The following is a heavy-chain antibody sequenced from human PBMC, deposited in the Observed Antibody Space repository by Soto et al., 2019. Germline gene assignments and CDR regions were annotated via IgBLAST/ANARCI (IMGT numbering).Heavy chain of an antibody. V-gene: IGHV1-69*06. J-gene: IGHJ6*02. CDR2: IIPIFGTA. D-gene: IGHD6-25*01. CDR1: GGTFSSYA. Sequence: GASVKVSCKASGGTFSSYAISWVRQAPGQGLEWMGGIIPIFGTANYAQKFQGRVTITADKSTGTAYMELSSLRSEDTAVYYCARDGPAGSDMDVWGQGTTVTVSS. CDR3: ARDGPAGSDMDV.